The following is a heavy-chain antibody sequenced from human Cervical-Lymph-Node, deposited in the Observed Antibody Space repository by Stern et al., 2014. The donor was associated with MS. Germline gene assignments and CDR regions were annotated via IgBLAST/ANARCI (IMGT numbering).Heavy chain of an antibody. J-gene: IGHJ5*02. CDR3: ARVPSYCGGDCYANWFDP. V-gene: IGHV3-74*02. D-gene: IGHD2-21*02. Sequence: EVQLVESGGGLVQPGGSLRLSCAASGFTFSSYWMHWVRQAPGKGLVWVSRINSDGSSTSYADSVKGRFTISRDNAKNTLYLQMNSLRAEDTAVYYCARVPSYCGGDCYANWFDPWGQGTLVTVSS. CDR2: INSDGSST. CDR1: GFTFSSYW.